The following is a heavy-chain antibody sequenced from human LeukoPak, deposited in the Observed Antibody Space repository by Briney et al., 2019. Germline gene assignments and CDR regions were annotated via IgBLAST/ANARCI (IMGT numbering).Heavy chain of an antibody. D-gene: IGHD3-16*01. CDR3: AKDGAVQYYFDY. Sequence: GGSLRLSCAASGFTFSSYAMSWVRQAPGKGLEWVSTISGSGRSTYYADSVKGRFTISRDNSKNTLYLQMNSLRAEDTAVYYCAKDGAVQYYFDYWGQGTLVTVSP. CDR2: ISGSGRST. J-gene: IGHJ4*02. CDR1: GFTFSSYA. V-gene: IGHV3-23*01.